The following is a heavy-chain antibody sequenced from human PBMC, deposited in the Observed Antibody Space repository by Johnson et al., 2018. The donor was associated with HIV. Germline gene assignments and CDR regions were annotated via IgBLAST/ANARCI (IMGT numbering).Heavy chain of an antibody. D-gene: IGHD2-15*01. V-gene: IGHV3-66*01. CDR2: IYSGGST. CDR1: GFTVTSHY. Sequence: EVQLVESGGGVVQPGGSLRLSCAASGFTVTSHYMSWVRQAPGMGLEWVSVIYSGGSTYYADSVKGRFTISRDNSKNTLYLQMNSLRAEDTAVYYCALGGSWYAFDIWGQGTMVTVSS. CDR3: ALGGSWYAFDI. J-gene: IGHJ3*02.